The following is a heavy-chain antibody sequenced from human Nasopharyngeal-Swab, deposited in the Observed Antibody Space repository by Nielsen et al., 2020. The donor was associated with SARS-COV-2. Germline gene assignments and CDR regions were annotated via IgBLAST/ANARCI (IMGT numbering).Heavy chain of an antibody. CDR3: ARDGPYCSGGSCFPLDAFDI. J-gene: IGHJ3*02. D-gene: IGHD2-15*01. CDR2: INPSGGST. V-gene: IGHV1-46*01. Sequence: WVRQAPGQGLEWMGIINPSGGSTSYAQKFQGRVTMTRDTSTSTAYMELRSLRSDDTAVYYCARDGPYCSGGSCFPLDAFDIWGQGTMVTVSS.